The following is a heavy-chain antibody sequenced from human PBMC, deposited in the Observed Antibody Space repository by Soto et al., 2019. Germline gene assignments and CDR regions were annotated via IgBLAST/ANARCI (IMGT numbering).Heavy chain of an antibody. J-gene: IGHJ4*02. V-gene: IGHV3-23*01. Sequence: EVQLLESGGGLVQPGGSLRLSCAASGFTFSSYAMRWVRQAPGKGLEWVSAISGSGGSTYYADSVKGRFTISRDNSKNTLYLQMNSLRAEDTAVYYGARRGSGSYYAYWGQGTLVTVSS. CDR2: ISGSGGST. CDR1: GFTFSSYA. CDR3: ARRGSGSYYAY. D-gene: IGHD1-26*01.